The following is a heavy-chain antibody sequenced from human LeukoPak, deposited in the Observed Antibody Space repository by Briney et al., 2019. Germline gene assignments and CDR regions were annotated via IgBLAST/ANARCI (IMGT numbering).Heavy chain of an antibody. CDR2: INPNSGGT. J-gene: IGHJ6*03. Sequence: ASVKVSCKASGYTFTGYYMHWVRQAPGQGLEWMGWINPNSGGTNYAQKFQGRVTMTRDTSISTAYMELSRLRSDDTAVYYCARDSVSGAGYYYYMDVWGKGTTVTVS. V-gene: IGHV1-2*02. D-gene: IGHD7-27*01. CDR1: GYTFTGYY. CDR3: ARDSVSGAGYYYYMDV.